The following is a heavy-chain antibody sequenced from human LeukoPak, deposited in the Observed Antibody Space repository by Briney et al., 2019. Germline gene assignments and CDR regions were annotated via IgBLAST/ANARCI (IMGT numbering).Heavy chain of an antibody. CDR1: GFTFSSYA. V-gene: IGHV3-23*01. CDR2: ISGSGGST. CDR3: AKDYQAHYYGSGSYYANFDY. J-gene: IGHJ4*02. Sequence: GGSLRLSCAASGFTFSSYAMSWVRQAPGKGLEWVSAISGSGGSTYYADSVKGRFTISRDNSKSTLYLQMNSLRAEDTAVYYCAKDYQAHYYGSGSYYANFDYWGQGTLVTVSS. D-gene: IGHD3-10*01.